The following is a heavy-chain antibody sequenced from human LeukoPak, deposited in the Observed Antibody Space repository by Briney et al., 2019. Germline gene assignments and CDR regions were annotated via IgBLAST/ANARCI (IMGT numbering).Heavy chain of an antibody. CDR2: INPKTDYT. D-gene: IGHD2-21*01. Sequence: ASVKVSCKASGCTFTDYYIHWVRQAPGQGLEWMGWINPKTDYTYYSPKFQDRVTLTRDTSISTVYMELNRLTSDDTALFYCAVAPGDYWGQGTLVTVSS. V-gene: IGHV1-2*02. CDR1: GCTFTDYY. J-gene: IGHJ4*02. CDR3: AVAPGDY.